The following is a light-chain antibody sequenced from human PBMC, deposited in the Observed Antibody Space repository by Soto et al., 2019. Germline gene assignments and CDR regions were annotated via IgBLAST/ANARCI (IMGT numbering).Light chain of an antibody. CDR1: QSVSSSY. CDR2: GAS. V-gene: IGKV3-20*01. J-gene: IGKJ3*01. CDR3: QQYGSSPVT. Sequence: EIVLTQSPGTLSLSPGERATLSCRASQSVSSSYLAWYQQKPGQAPRLLIYGASSRATGIPDRFSGSGSGRHFTLTISRLEPEDFAVYYCQQYGSSPVTFGPGTKVDIK.